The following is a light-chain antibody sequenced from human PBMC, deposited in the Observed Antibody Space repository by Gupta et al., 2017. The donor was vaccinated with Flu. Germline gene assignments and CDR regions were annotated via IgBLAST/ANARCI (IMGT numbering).Light chain of an antibody. CDR2: ENN. CDR1: SSNIGNNY. V-gene: IGLV1-51*02. Sequence: STLTPPPSGSAAPGHKVPISCFGSSSNIGNNYVSWYQQLPGTTPKLLIYENNKRPSGIPDRFSGSKSGTSATLGITGLQTGDEADYYCGTWDSRLSAAVFGGGTQLTVL. J-gene: IGLJ7*01. CDR3: GTWDSRLSAAV.